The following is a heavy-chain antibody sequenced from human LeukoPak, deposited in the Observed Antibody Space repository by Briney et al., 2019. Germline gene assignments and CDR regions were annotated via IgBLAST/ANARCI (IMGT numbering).Heavy chain of an antibody. CDR3: ARDFSGYYPYYFDY. Sequence: ASVKVSCKASGYTFTSYGISWVRQAPGQGLEWMEWISAYNGNTNYAQKLQGRVTMTTDTSTSTAYMELRSLRSDDTAVYYCARDFSGYYPYYFDYWGQGTLVTVSP. D-gene: IGHD3-22*01. J-gene: IGHJ4*02. V-gene: IGHV1-18*01. CDR1: GYTFTSYG. CDR2: ISAYNGNT.